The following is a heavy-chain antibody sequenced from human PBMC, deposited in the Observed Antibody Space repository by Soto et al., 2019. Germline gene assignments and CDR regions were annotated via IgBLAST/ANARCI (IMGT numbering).Heavy chain of an antibody. V-gene: IGHV1-69*06. CDR3: AIGDTAMARHYFDY. Sequence: QVQLVQSGAEVKKPGSSVKVSCKASGGTFSSYAISWVRQAPGQGLEWMGGIIPIFGTANYAHKFQGRVTITADKSTSTAYMELSSLRSEDTAVYYCAIGDTAMARHYFDYWGQGTLVTVSS. D-gene: IGHD5-18*01. CDR1: GGTFSSYA. CDR2: IIPIFGTA. J-gene: IGHJ4*02.